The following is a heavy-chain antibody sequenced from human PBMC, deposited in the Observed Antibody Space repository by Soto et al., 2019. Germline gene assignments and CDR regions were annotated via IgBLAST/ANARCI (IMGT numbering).Heavy chain of an antibody. CDR2: ISAYNGNT. J-gene: IGHJ5*02. CDR3: ARDHRGGDFWSGYNNNWFDP. D-gene: IGHD3-3*01. CDR1: GYTFTNYG. Sequence: ASVKVSCKASGYTFTNYGISWVRQAPGQGLEWMGWISAYNGNTNYAQKLQGRGTMTTDTSTSTAYMELRSLRSDDTAVYYCARDHRGGDFWSGYNNNWFDPWGQGTLVTDSS. V-gene: IGHV1-18*04.